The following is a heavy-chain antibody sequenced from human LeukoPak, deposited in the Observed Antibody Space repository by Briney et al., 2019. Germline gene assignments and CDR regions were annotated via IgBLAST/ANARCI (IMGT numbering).Heavy chain of an antibody. Sequence: PGGSLRLSCAASGFTFSSYSMNWVRQAPGKGLEWVSSISSSSSYIYYADSVKGRFTISRDNAKNSLYLQMNSLRAEDTAVYYCARVAAVADIPFDYGGQGTLVTVSS. V-gene: IGHV3-21*01. D-gene: IGHD6-19*01. J-gene: IGHJ4*02. CDR2: ISSSSSYI. CDR3: ARVAAVADIPFDY. CDR1: GFTFSSYS.